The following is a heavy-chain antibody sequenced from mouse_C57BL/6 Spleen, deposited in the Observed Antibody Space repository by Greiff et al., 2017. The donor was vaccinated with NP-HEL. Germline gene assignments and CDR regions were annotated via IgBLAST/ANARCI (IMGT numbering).Heavy chain of an antibody. CDR2: IHPNSGST. CDR1: GYTFTSYW. V-gene: IGHV1-64*01. CDR3: ARRGGYDGIDY. Sequence: VQLQQPGAELVKPGASVKLSCKASGYTFTSYWMHWVKQRPGQGLEWIGMIHPNSGSTNYNEKFKSKATLTVDKSSSTAYMQLSSLTSEDSAVYYCARRGGYDGIDYWGQGTTLTVSS. D-gene: IGHD2-2*01. J-gene: IGHJ2*01.